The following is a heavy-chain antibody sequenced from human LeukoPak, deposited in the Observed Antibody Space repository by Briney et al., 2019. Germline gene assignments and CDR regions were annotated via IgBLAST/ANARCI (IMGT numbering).Heavy chain of an antibody. CDR1: GYSFTSYW. J-gene: IGHJ6*02. Sequence: PGESLQISCKGSGYSFTSYWIGWVRQMPGKGLEWMGIIYPGDSDTRYSPSFQGQVTISADKSISTAYLQWSSLKAEDTAVYYCARTLWFGELYYYGMDVWGQGTTVTVSS. D-gene: IGHD3-10*01. V-gene: IGHV5-51*01. CDR3: ARTLWFGELYYYGMDV. CDR2: IYPGDSDT.